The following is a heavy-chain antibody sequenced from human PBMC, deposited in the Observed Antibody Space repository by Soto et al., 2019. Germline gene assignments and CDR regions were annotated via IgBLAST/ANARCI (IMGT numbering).Heavy chain of an antibody. D-gene: IGHD6-13*01. J-gene: IGHJ4*02. CDR2: ISGSGGST. Sequence: EVQLLESGGGLVQPGGSLRLSCAASGFTFSSYAMSWVRQAPGKGLEWVSAISGSGGSTYYADSVKGRFTISRDNSKNSLYMQMNSLRDEYTAVYYCAKDRYSSSWYPTKYYFDYWGQGTLVTVSS. CDR1: GFTFSSYA. V-gene: IGHV3-23*01. CDR3: AKDRYSSSWYPTKYYFDY.